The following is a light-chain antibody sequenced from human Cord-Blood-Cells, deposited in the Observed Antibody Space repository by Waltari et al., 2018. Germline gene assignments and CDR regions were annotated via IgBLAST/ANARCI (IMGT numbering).Light chain of an antibody. CDR3: QQYYSYPLT. J-gene: IGKJ4*01. Sequence: AIRMTQSPSSFSASTGDGGTITCRASQGISSYLAWYQQKPGKAPKLLIYAASTLQSGVPSRFSGSGSGTDFTLTISCLQSEDFATYYCQQYYSYPLTFGGGTKVEIK. CDR1: QGISSY. CDR2: AAS. V-gene: IGKV1-8*01.